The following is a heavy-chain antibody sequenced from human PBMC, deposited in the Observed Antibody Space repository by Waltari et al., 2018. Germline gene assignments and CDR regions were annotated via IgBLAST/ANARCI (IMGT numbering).Heavy chain of an antibody. CDR3: AKGHSGSYGLKD. J-gene: IGHJ4*02. V-gene: IGHV3-9*01. CDR2: ISWNRDNI. CDR1: GFNFEAYA. Sequence: EVQLVESGGGLVQPGRSLRLSCAVSGFNFEAYAMHWVRQAPGKGLEWVSGISWNRDNIGYADSVKGRFTISRDNAKNSLYLQMNSLRPEDTALYYCAKGHSGSYGLKDWGQGTLVTVSS. D-gene: IGHD1-26*01.